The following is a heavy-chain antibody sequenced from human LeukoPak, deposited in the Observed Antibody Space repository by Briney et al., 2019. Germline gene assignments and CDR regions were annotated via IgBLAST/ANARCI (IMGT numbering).Heavy chain of an antibody. CDR3: ARAYHSSWYLNWFDP. Sequence: SETLSLTCTVSGYPISSGYFWGWIRQPPGKGLEFIASIFHSGYTYYDASLKSRVTISLDTSKNQFSLKLSSVTAADTAIYYCARAYHSSWYLNWFDPWGQGTLVTVSS. CDR1: GYPISSGYF. D-gene: IGHD6-13*01. V-gene: IGHV4-38-2*02. CDR2: IFHSGYT. J-gene: IGHJ5*02.